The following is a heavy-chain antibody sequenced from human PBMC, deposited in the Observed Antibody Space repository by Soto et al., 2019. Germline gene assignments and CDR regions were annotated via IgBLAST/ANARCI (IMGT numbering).Heavy chain of an antibody. J-gene: IGHJ4*02. CDR2: ISGSGGST. D-gene: IGHD6-13*01. CDR3: AKRRGDSSSWYDY. Sequence: EVQLLESGGGLVQPGGSLRLSCAASGFTFSSYAMSWVRQAPGKGLEWVSAISGSGGSTYYADSVKGRFTISRDNSKNTLYLQMSSLRAEDTAVYYCAKRRGDSSSWYDYWGQGTLVTVSS. CDR1: GFTFSSYA. V-gene: IGHV3-23*01.